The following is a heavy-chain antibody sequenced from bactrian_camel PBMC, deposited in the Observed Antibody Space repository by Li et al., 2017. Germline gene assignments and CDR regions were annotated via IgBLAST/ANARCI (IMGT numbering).Heavy chain of an antibody. Sequence: HVQLVESGGGSVQVGDSLTLSCAASGDISNVNYMGWYRQSPGKECELVSTISRDGSAYYTDAVKGRFTISRDNAKTTMYLQMSRLKPEDTAVYHCAEHGWVVDVRCDWTRGTQVTVS. CDR1: GDISNVNY. CDR2: ISRDGSA. V-gene: IGHV3S53*01. J-gene: IGHJ4*01. D-gene: IGHD3*01.